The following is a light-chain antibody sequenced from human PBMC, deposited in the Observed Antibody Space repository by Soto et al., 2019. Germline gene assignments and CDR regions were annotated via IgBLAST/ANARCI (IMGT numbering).Light chain of an antibody. CDR2: GAS. CDR1: QSVSSSY. Sequence: EIVLTQSPGTLSLSPGERATLSCRASQSVSSSYLAWYQQKPGQAPRLLIYGASSRATGIPDRCSGSGSGTDFTLTISRLEPEDFAVYYCQQYGSSRTFGQGIKVEIK. V-gene: IGKV3-20*01. J-gene: IGKJ1*01. CDR3: QQYGSSRT.